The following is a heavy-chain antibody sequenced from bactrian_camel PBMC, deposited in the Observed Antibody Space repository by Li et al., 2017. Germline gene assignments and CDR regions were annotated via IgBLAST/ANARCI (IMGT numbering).Heavy chain of an antibody. D-gene: IGHD6*01. CDR3: AADPPVRRCGSSWEGYSFGR. V-gene: IGHV3S6*01. CDR2: IDGELNT. J-gene: IGHJ4*01. Sequence: HVQLVESGGGSVQAGGSLRLSCATSGVTHSRYCMGWFRQTPGKEREGVAGIDGELNTRYADSVKGRFTISRDYRKMTLTLQMNDLKPEDTAIYYCAADPPVRRCGSSWEGYSFGRWGQGTQVTVS. CDR1: GVTHSRYC.